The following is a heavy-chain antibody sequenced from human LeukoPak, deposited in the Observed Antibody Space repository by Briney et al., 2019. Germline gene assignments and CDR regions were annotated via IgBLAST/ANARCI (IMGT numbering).Heavy chain of an antibody. Sequence: GGSLRLSCAASGFTFRSNWMNWVRQAPGKGLEWVAHVQPDGSAKIYADSVKGRFTISRDNAKDSYLQMNSLRVEDTAVYYCARDFIGWSSLGHWGQGTLVTVSS. V-gene: IGHV3-7*01. D-gene: IGHD6-19*01. CDR2: VQPDGSAK. CDR1: GFTFRSNW. CDR3: ARDFIGWSSLGH. J-gene: IGHJ1*01.